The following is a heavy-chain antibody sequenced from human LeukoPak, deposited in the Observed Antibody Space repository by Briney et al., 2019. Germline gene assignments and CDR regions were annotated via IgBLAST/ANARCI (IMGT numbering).Heavy chain of an antibody. CDR3: ARGGHIAADNWFDP. CDR1: GFTFSSYW. J-gene: IGHJ5*02. Sequence: GGSLRLSCAASGFTFSSYWMSWVRQAPGKGLEWVANIKQDGSGKYYVDSVKGRFTISRDNAKNSLYLQMNSLRAEDTAVYYCARGGHIAADNWFDPWGQGTLVTVSS. D-gene: IGHD6-6*01. V-gene: IGHV3-7*03. CDR2: IKQDGSGK.